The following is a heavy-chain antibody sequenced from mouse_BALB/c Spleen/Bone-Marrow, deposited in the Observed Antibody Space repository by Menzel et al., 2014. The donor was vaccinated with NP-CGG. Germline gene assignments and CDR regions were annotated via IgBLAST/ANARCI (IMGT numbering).Heavy chain of an antibody. D-gene: IGHD1-1*01. Sequence: QVQLQQSGAELARPGASVKMSCQASGYTFTRYTMHWEKQRPGQGLEWIGYIIPSSGYTNYNQKFKDKATLTADKSSSTAYMQLTNLTSVYSAVYYCTIRYYAMDYWGQGTSVTVSS. V-gene: IGHV1-4*01. CDR3: TIRYYAMDY. J-gene: IGHJ4*01. CDR1: GYTFTRYT. CDR2: IIPSSGYT.